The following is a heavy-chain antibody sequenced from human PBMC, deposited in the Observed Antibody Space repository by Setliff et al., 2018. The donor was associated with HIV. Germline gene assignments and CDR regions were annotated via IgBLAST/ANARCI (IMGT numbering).Heavy chain of an antibody. J-gene: IGHJ3*01. Sequence: SVKVSCKASGDSFSNYAISWVRQAPGQGLEWMGQIVPIFGTPSYAQKFQGRVTITADESTNTAFMELGSLRSDDTAVYFCARVPYRSAWFSGGHDAFDVWGQGTMVTVSS. V-gene: IGHV1-69*13. CDR2: IVPIFGTP. CDR3: ARVPYRSAWFSGGHDAFDV. D-gene: IGHD6-19*01. CDR1: GDSFSNYA.